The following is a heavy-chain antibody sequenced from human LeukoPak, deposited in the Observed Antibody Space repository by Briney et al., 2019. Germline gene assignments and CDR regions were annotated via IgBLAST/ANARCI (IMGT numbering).Heavy chain of an antibody. J-gene: IGHJ3*02. CDR1: AGSINSGDYY. V-gene: IGHV4-61*02. Sequence: SETLSLTCTVSAGSINSGDYYWSWIRQPAGKGLEWIVRIYSPGTNYNYNPSVKSRVTISIDTSKNQSSLKLTSVTAADTAVYYCARGIGTSYDSSRDAFDIWGQGTMVTVSS. CDR3: ARGIGTSYDSSRDAFDI. D-gene: IGHD3-22*01. CDR2: IYSPGTN.